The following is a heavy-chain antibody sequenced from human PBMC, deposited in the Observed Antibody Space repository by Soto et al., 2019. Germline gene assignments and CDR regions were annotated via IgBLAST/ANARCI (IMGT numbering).Heavy chain of an antibody. V-gene: IGHV1-2*02. CDR3: ARNMDYYYGRGSGNGHGV. Sequence: QVQLVQSGGEVQEPGDSVRVSCETSGYTFTAYYIHWVRQAPGQGLEWMGWINPTFGDTTYAQDFQGRVAKTTDMSISTVYMELSRLTSDDTAIYYCARNMDYYYGRGSGNGHGVWGQGTTVTVFS. D-gene: IGHD3-10*02. CDR1: GYTFTAYY. CDR2: INPTFGDT. J-gene: IGHJ6*02.